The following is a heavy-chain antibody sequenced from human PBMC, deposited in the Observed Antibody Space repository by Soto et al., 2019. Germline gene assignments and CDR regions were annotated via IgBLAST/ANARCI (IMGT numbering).Heavy chain of an antibody. CDR3: ARGLTGYYTFDY. Sequence: ASAKVSCKASGGTFSSYAISWVRQAPGQGLEWMGGIIPIFGTANYAQKFQGRVTITADESTSTAYMELSSLRSEDTAVYYCARGLTGYYTFDYWGQGTLVTVSS. D-gene: IGHD3-9*01. CDR2: IIPIFGTA. J-gene: IGHJ4*02. CDR1: GGTFSSYA. V-gene: IGHV1-69*13.